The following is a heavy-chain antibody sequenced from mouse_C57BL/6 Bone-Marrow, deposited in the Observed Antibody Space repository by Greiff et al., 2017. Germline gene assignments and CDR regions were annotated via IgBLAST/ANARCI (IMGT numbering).Heavy chain of an antibody. CDR3: ARGNWAWVAY. CDR1: GYAFTNYL. J-gene: IGHJ3*01. D-gene: IGHD4-1*01. V-gene: IGHV1-54*01. CDR2: LNPGSGGT. Sequence: QVQLKESGAELVRPGTSVKVSCKASGYAFTNYLIEWVKQRPGQGLEWIGVLNPGSGGTNYNETFKGKATLTADKSSSTAYMQLSSLTSEDSAVYFCARGNWAWVAYWGQGTLVTVSA.